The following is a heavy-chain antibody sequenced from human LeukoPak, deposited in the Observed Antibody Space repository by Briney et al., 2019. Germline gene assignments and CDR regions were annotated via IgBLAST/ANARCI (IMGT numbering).Heavy chain of an antibody. D-gene: IGHD6-19*01. CDR2: IIPIFGTA. CDR3: ATSQNESRYSSGWSFYFDY. Sequence: SVKVSCKASGGTFSSYAISWVRQAPGQGLEWMGGIIPIFGTANYAQKFQGRVTITADESTSTAYMELSSLRSEDTAVYYCATSQNESRYSSGWSFYFDYWGQGTLVTVSS. J-gene: IGHJ4*02. CDR1: GGTFSSYA. V-gene: IGHV1-69*13.